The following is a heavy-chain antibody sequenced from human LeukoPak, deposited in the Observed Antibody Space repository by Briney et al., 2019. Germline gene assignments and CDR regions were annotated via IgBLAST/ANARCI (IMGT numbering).Heavy chain of an antibody. Sequence: GGSLEISFQGSGYRFTSYWIGWVRQMPGKGPEWMGIIYPGDFDTRYSPSFQGQVTISADKSISTAYLQWSSLKASDTAMYYCARSVVPAANYYYGMDVWGQGTTVTVSS. CDR3: ARSVVPAANYYYGMDV. J-gene: IGHJ6*02. V-gene: IGHV5-51*01. CDR1: GYRFTSYW. D-gene: IGHD2-2*01. CDR2: IYPGDFDT.